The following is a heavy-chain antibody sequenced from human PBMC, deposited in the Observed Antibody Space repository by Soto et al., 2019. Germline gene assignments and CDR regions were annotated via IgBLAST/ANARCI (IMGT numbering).Heavy chain of an antibody. D-gene: IGHD2-21*02. Sequence: RASVKVSCKASGYTFTGYGISWVRQAPGQGLEWMGWISAYNGNTNYAQKLQGRVTITTDTSTSTAYMELRSLRSDDTAVYYCARLMVTADDWFDPWGQGTLVTVSS. CDR2: ISAYNGNT. V-gene: IGHV1-18*01. J-gene: IGHJ5*02. CDR1: GYTFTGYG. CDR3: ARLMVTADDWFDP.